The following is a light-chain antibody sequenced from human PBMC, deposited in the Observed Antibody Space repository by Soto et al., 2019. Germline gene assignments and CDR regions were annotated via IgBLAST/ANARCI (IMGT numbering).Light chain of an antibody. J-gene: IGKJ1*01. CDR3: QQYNSYPRA. CDR2: SAS. CDR1: QSVNSW. Sequence: DVQMTQSPSTLSAYVGDRVTITCRASQSVNSWLAWYQQKPAKVPKLLIYSASYLETGVPSRFSGDGSGTEFTLTIDGLQPDDSATYYCQQYNSYPRAFGQGTKVEI. V-gene: IGKV1-5*03.